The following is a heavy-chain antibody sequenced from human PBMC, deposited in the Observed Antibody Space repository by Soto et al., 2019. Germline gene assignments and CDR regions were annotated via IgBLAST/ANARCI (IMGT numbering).Heavy chain of an antibody. Sequence: PSETLSLTCTVSGGSISSYYCSWIRQPAGKGLEWIGRIYTSGSTNYNPSLKSRVTMSVDTSKNQFSLKLSSVTAADTAVYYCAREDYYDSSGSLAYWGQGTLVTVSS. CDR3: AREDYYDSSGSLAY. V-gene: IGHV4-4*07. CDR1: GGSISSYY. J-gene: IGHJ4*02. CDR2: IYTSGST. D-gene: IGHD3-22*01.